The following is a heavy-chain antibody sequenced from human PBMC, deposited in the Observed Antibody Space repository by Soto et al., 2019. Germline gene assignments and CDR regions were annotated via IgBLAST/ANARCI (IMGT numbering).Heavy chain of an antibody. V-gene: IGHV4-39*07. D-gene: IGHD5-18*01. CDR1: GGSISSSSYY. J-gene: IGHJ4*02. CDR3: ARVRGYSYGYGSFDY. CDR2: IYYSGST. Sequence: PSETLSLTCTVSGGSISSSSYYWGWIRQPPGKGLEWIGSIYYSGSTYYNPSLKSRVTISVDTSKNQFSLKLSSVTAADTAVYYCARVRGYSYGYGSFDYWGQGTLVTVSS.